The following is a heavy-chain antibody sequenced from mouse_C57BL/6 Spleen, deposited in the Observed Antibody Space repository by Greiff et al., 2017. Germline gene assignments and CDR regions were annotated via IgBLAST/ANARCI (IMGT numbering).Heavy chain of an antibody. CDR2: IHPNSGST. V-gene: IGHV1-64*01. J-gene: IGHJ4*01. CDR3: ARTPSGSKRSYYYAMDY. CDR1: GYTFTSYW. D-gene: IGHD1-3*01. Sequence: VQLQQPGAELVKPGASVKLSCKASGYTFTSYWMHWVKQRPGQGLEWIGMIHPNSGSTNYNEKFKSKATLTVDKSSSTAYMQLSSLTSEDTAVYYCARTPSGSKRSYYYAMDYWGQGTSVTVSS.